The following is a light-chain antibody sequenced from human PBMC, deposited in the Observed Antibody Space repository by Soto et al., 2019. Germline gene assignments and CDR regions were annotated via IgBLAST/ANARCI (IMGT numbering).Light chain of an antibody. J-gene: IGLJ1*01. CDR2: EVS. V-gene: IGLV2-14*03. Sequence: QSVLTQPASVFGSPGQSITFSCTGNSSDVGGYNFVSWYQQHPGKAPKLMIYEVSSRPSGVSNRFSGSKSGNTASLTISGLQPEDEADYYCSSYTTITTVVFGTGTKVTVL. CDR1: SSDVGGYNF. CDR3: SSYTTITTVV.